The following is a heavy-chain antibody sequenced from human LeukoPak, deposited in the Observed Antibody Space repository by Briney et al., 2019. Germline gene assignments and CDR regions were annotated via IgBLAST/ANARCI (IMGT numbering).Heavy chain of an antibody. V-gene: IGHV3-33*01. Sequence: GGSLRLSCAASGFTLSSYDMHWVRQAPGKGLEWVAVIWYDGSNINYGDSVKGRFAISRDNSRNTLYLQMNSLRAEDTALYYCAREPTTLNGYSVSRRHHYFDHWGQGALVIVSS. CDR2: IWYDGSNI. CDR3: AREPTTLNGYSVSRRHHYFDH. CDR1: GFTLSSYD. J-gene: IGHJ4*02. D-gene: IGHD5-24*01.